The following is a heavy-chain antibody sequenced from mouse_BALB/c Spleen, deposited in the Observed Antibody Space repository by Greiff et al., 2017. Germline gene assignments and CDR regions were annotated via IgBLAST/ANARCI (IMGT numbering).Heavy chain of an antibody. J-gene: IGHJ4*01. CDR1: GFTFSSFG. D-gene: IGHD1-2*01. CDR2: ISSGSSTI. V-gene: IGHV5-17*02. CDR3: ARYITTATYAMDY. Sequence: EVQGVESGGGLVQPGGSRKLSCAASGFTFSSFGMHWVRQAPEKGLEWVAYISSGSSTIYYADTVKGRFTISRDNPKNTLFLQMTSLRSEDTAMYYCARYITTATYAMDYWGQGTSVTVSS.